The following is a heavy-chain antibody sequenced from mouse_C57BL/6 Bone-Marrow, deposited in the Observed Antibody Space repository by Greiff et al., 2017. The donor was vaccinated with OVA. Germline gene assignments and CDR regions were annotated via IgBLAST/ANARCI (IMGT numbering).Heavy chain of an antibody. V-gene: IGHV5-4*01. Sequence: EVKLMESGGGLVKPGGSLKLSCAASGFTFSSYAMSWVRQTPEKRLEWVATISDGGSYTYYPDNVKGRFTISRDNAKNNLYRQMSHLKSEDTARYYCARDRYDGHFAYWGQGTLVTVSA. CDR1: GFTFSSYA. D-gene: IGHD2-12*01. CDR2: ISDGGSYT. CDR3: ARDRYDGHFAY. J-gene: IGHJ3*01.